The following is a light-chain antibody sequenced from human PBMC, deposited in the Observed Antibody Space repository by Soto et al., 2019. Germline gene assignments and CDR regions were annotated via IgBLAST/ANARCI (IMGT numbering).Light chain of an antibody. V-gene: IGKV3-20*01. CDR3: QQYGTTPWT. J-gene: IGKJ1*01. Sequence: EIVLTQSPGTLSLSPGERATLSCRASQSVSSSYLAWYQHKPGQAPRLLISGTSSRATGIPDRFSGSGAGTDFTLTIRRLEPEDFAVYYCQQYGTTPWTFGQGTKVEVK. CDR2: GTS. CDR1: QSVSSSY.